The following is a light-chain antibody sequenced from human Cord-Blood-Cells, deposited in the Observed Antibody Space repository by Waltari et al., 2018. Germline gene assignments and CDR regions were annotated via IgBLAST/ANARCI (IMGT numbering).Light chain of an antibody. CDR2: RNN. Sequence: QSVLTQPPSASGTPGQRVTISCSGSSPNIGSNYVYWYQQLPGTAPKLLIYRNNQRPSGVPDRFSGSVSGTAAALAISGLRSEDEADYYWAAWEDSLSGPVFGGGTRLTVL. CDR1: SPNIGSNY. J-gene: IGLJ3*02. V-gene: IGLV1-47*01. CDR3: AAWEDSLSGPV.